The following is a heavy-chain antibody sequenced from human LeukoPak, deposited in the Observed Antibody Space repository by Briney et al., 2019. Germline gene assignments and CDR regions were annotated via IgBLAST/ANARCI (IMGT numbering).Heavy chain of an antibody. CDR2: IYYSGST. CDR3: ARGPPPSYDSSGYYFDY. D-gene: IGHD3-22*01. CDR1: GGSISSGGYY. V-gene: IGHV4-31*03. J-gene: IGHJ4*02. Sequence: KSSQTLSLTCTVSGGSISSGGYYWSWIRQHPGKGLEWIGYIYYSGSTYYNPSLKSRVTISVDTSKNQFSLKLSSVTAADTAVYYCARGPPPSYDSSGYYFDYWGQGTLVTVSS.